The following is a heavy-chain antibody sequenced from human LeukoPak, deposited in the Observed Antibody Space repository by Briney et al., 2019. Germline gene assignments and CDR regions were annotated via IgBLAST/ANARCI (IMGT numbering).Heavy chain of an antibody. CDR1: GGSISSSSYY. CDR3: ARDPVNSSFDY. V-gene: IGHV4-39*07. J-gene: IGHJ4*02. Sequence: SETLSLTCTVSGGSISSSSYYWGWIRQPPGKGLEWIGRIYYSGSTYYNPSLKSRVTISVDTSKNQFSLKLSSVTAADTAVYYCARDPVNSSFDYWGQGTLVTVSS. D-gene: IGHD6-6*01. CDR2: IYYSGST.